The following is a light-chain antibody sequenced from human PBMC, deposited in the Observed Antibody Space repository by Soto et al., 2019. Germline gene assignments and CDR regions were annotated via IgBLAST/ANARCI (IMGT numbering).Light chain of an antibody. Sequence: IPLTRSPASLSGSAGDRLPFPCLASQDIAIYLAWYQQKPGEAPNLLIHTASTLHGGVPSRFSGSGSGTDFTLTITSLQAEDFATYYCQQTRAYPSTFGGGTKVDIK. CDR1: QDIAIY. CDR2: TAS. CDR3: QQTRAYPST. J-gene: IGKJ4*01. V-gene: IGKV1-9*01.